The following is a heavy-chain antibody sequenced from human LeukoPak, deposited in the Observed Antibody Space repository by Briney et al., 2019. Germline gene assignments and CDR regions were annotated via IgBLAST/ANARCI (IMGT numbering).Heavy chain of an antibody. CDR2: IGTAGDT. CDR1: GFTFSSYD. CDR3: ARDPMVRGVRVNWFDP. D-gene: IGHD3-10*01. J-gene: IGHJ5*02. Sequence: GGSLRLSCAASGFTFSSYDMHWVRQATGKGLEWVSAIGTAGDTYYPGSVKGRFTISRENAKNSLYLQMNSLRAEDTAVYYCARDPMVRGVRVNWFDPWGQGTLVTVSS. V-gene: IGHV3-13*01.